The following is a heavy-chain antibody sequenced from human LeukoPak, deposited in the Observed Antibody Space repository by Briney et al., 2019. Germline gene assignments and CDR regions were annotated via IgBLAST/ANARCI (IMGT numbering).Heavy chain of an antibody. Sequence: QAGGSLRLSCAASGFTFGSYGMSWVRQAPGKGLEWVSFITPNADRTSHADSVEGRFTISRDNPRNTLYMQMNSLRDEDTAVYYCAIMHGYYDGSGYWVQWGQGTLVTVSS. V-gene: IGHV3-23*01. D-gene: IGHD3-22*01. CDR1: GFTFGSYG. J-gene: IGHJ1*01. CDR3: AIMHGYYDGSGYWVQ. CDR2: ITPNADRT.